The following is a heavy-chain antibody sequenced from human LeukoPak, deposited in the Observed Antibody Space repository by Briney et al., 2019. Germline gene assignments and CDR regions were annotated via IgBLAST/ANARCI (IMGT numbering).Heavy chain of an antibody. CDR1: GYTFTGYY. CDR2: ISANNNNT. V-gene: IGHV1-18*04. J-gene: IGHJ4*02. CDR3: ARALYHTFDY. D-gene: IGHD2-2*01. Sequence: ASVKVSCKASGYTFTGYYMHWVRQAPGQGLEWMGWISANNNNTDNVQKLQGRVTMTTDTSTSTAYMELRSLRSDDTAVYYCARALYHTFDYRGQGTLVTVSS.